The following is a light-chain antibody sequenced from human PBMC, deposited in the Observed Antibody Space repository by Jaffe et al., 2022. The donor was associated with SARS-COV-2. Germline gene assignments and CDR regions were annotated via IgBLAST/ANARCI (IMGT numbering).Light chain of an antibody. V-gene: IGLV1-51*02. CDR1: SSNIGSNY. Sequence: QSVLTQPPSVSAAPGQKVTISCSGSSSNIGSNYISWYQQLPGTAPKLLIYENNKRPSGIPDRFSGSKSGTSATLGITGLQTGDEADYYCGTWDNSLNPGWVFGGGTKLTVL. J-gene: IGLJ3*02. CDR2: ENN. CDR3: GTWDNSLNPGWV.